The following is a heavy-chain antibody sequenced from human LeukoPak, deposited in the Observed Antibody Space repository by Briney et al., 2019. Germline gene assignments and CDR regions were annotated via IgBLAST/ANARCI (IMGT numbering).Heavy chain of an antibody. CDR1: GFNFSNYG. CDR3: AKDRRMILETYYFDY. CDR2: ISFDVSNE. V-gene: IGHV3-30*18. Sequence: PGGSLRLSCAASGFNFSNYGMHWVRQAPGKGLEWVAIISFDVSNEYYADSVKGRFTISRDNSKNTLYPQMNSLRAEDTAVYYCAKDRRMILETYYFDYWGQGTLVTVSS. J-gene: IGHJ4*02. D-gene: IGHD2-15*01.